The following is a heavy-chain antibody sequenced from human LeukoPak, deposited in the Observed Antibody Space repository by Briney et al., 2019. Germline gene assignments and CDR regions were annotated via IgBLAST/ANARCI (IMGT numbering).Heavy chain of an antibody. CDR2: ISGSGGST. V-gene: IGHV3-23*01. CDR1: GFTFSSYG. Sequence: GGSLRLSCAASGFTFSSYGMHWVRQAPGKGLEWVSAISGSGGSTYYADSVKGRFTISRDNSKNTLYLQMNSLRAEDTAVYYCAKDRGRFLEWLTTTFDYWGQGTLVTVSS. D-gene: IGHD3-3*01. CDR3: AKDRGRFLEWLTTTFDY. J-gene: IGHJ4*02.